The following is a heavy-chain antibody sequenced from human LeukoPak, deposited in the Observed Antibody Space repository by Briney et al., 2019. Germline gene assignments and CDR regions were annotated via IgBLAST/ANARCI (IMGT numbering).Heavy chain of an antibody. CDR2: IYSGGST. CDR1: GFTVSSNY. D-gene: IGHD6-19*01. Sequence: GGSLRLSCAASGFTVSSNYMSWVRQAPGKGLEWVSVIYSGGSTYYADSAKGRFTISRDNSKSALYLQMNRLRAEHTAVDYCARDSSGWYDYWGQGALVTVSS. CDR3: ARDSSGWYDY. J-gene: IGHJ4*02. V-gene: IGHV3-66*02.